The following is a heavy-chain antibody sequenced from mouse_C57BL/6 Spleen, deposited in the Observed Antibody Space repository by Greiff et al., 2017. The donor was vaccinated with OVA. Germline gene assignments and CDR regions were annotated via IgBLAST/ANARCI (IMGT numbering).Heavy chain of an antibody. CDR3: ARDWDVAWCAY. CDR2: IHPSDSDT. CDR1: GYTFTSYW. D-gene: IGHD4-1*01. J-gene: IGHJ3*01. V-gene: IGHV1-74*01. Sequence: QVQLQQPGAELVKPGASVKVSCKASGYTFTSYWMHWVKQRPGQGLEWIGRIHPSDSDTNYNQKFKGKATLTVDKPSSTAYMQLSSLTSEDSAVYYCARDWDVAWCAYWGQGTLVTVSA.